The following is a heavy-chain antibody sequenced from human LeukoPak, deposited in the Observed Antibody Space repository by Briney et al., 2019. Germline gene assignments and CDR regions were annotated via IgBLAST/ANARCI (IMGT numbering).Heavy chain of an antibody. J-gene: IGHJ6*02. CDR1: GFTVSSNY. CDR3: AGEQLLPDYYYYGMDV. V-gene: IGHV3-66*02. D-gene: IGHD6-6*01. Sequence: GGSLRLSCAASGFTVSSNYMSWVRQAPGKGLEWVSVIYSGGSTYYADSVKGRLTISRDNSKNTLYLQMNSLRAEDTAVYYCAGEQLLPDYYYYGMDVWGQGTTVTVS. CDR2: IYSGGST.